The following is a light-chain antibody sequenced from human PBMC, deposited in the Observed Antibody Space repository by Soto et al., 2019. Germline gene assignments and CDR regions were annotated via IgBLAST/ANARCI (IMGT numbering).Light chain of an antibody. CDR3: EQYGSSPPFT. J-gene: IGKJ5*01. CDR1: HSVSSSY. Sequence: EIVLTQSPGTLSLSPGERATLSCSASHSVSSSYLAWYKQKPGQAPRLLIYGASSRATGIPDRFSGSGSGIDFTITISRLEPEDFAVYYCEQYGSSPPFTFGHSTRLEIK. V-gene: IGKV3-20*01. CDR2: GAS.